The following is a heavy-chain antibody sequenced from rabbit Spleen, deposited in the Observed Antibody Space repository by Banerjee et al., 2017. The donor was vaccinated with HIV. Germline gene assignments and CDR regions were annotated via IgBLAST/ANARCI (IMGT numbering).Heavy chain of an antibody. Sequence: QEQLVESGGGLVQPEGSLTLTCKASGFDLSSYYMSWVRQAPGKGLEWIACIDTRSSATTWYASWAKGRFTISQTSSTTVTLQVTSLTAADTATYFCARDLTGVIGWNFGWWGPGTLVTVS. J-gene: IGHJ4*01. CDR3: ARDLTGVIGWNFGW. V-gene: IGHV1S45*01. CDR2: IDTRSSATT. CDR1: GFDLSSYYM. D-gene: IGHD1-1*01.